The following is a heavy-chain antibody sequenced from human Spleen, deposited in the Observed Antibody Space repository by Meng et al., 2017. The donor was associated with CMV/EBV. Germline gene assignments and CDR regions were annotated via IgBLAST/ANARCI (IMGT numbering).Heavy chain of an antibody. D-gene: IGHD3-3*01. Sequence: SGFSFTNYAMSWVRQAPGKGLEWVSSIRGSGDNTYYADSVKGRFTISRDNSKNTVYLQMNSLRAEDTAVYYCAKGHKRFMEYLFFDSWGQGTLVTVSS. J-gene: IGHJ4*02. CDR2: IRGSGDNT. CDR1: GFSFTNYA. V-gene: IGHV3-23*01. CDR3: AKGHKRFMEYLFFDS.